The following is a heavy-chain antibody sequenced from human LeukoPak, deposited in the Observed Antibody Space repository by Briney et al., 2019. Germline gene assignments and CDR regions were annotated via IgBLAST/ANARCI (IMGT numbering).Heavy chain of an antibody. J-gene: IGHJ4*02. D-gene: IGHD3-10*01. CDR1: GFTFSSYA. CDR2: ISYDESNK. V-gene: IGHV3-30-3*01. Sequence: PGTSLRLSCAASGFTFSSYALHWVRQAPGKGLEWVAHISYDESNKYYADSVKGRFTISRDNSNSALHLQMNSLKPADTAVYYCARGHPYYSGSYNYFDFWGQGTLVTVSS. CDR3: ARGHPYYSGSYNYFDF.